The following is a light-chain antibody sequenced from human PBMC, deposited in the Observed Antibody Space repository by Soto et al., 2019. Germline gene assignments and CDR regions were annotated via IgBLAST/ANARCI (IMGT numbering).Light chain of an antibody. V-gene: IGLV2-14*03. J-gene: IGLJ2*01. CDR2: EVN. CDR3: SSFTSGGTLV. Sequence: QSALTQPASVSGSPGQSITISCTGTSSDVGAYNHVSWYQQHPGKVPKVMIYEVNNRPSGVSNRFSASKSGNTASLTISGLQAEDAATYYCSSFTSGGTLVFGGGTKLTVL. CDR1: SSDVGAYNH.